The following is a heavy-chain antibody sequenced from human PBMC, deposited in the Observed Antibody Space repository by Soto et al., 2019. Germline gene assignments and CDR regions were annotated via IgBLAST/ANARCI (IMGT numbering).Heavy chain of an antibody. Sequence: QVQLVESGGGVVQPGRSLRLSCAASGFTFSSYGMHWVRQAPGKGLEWVAVISYDGSNKYYADSVKGRFTISRDKSKNTLYLQMNSLRAEDTAVYYCAKDRGLLWFGEETFDYWGQGTLVTVSS. CDR2: ISYDGSNK. CDR1: GFTFSSYG. J-gene: IGHJ4*02. D-gene: IGHD3-10*01. V-gene: IGHV3-30*18. CDR3: AKDRGLLWFGEETFDY.